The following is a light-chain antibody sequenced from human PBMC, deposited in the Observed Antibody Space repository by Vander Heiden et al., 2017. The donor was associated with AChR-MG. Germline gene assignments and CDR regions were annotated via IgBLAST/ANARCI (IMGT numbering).Light chain of an antibody. Sequence: EIVLTQSPGTLSLSPGERATLSCRASQSVSSSYLAWYQQKPGQAPRLLIYGASSRATGIPDRFSGSGSGTDFTLSISRLEPEDFAVYYCQQERSSPRTFGHRTKVDIK. V-gene: IGKV3-20*01. CDR2: GAS. CDR1: QSVSSSY. J-gene: IGKJ3*01. CDR3: QQERSSPRT.